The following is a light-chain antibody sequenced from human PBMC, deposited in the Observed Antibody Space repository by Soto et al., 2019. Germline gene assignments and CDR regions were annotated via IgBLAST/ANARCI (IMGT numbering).Light chain of an antibody. CDR3: QQSSQWPPIT. CDR2: DAY. Sequence: EFVLTQSPATLSLSPGERATLSCRASQSFGRYLAWYQQKPGQAPRLLIYDAYNRATGIPARFSGSGSGTDFTLTISSLEPEDFAVYYCQQSSQWPPITFGQGTRLEIK. CDR1: QSFGRY. J-gene: IGKJ5*01. V-gene: IGKV3-11*01.